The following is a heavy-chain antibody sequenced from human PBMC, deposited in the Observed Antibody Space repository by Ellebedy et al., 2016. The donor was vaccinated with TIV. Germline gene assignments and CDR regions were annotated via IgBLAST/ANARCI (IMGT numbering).Heavy chain of an antibody. D-gene: IGHD2-15*01. J-gene: IGHJ4*02. V-gene: IGHV3-21*01. CDR1: GFTLSSYS. CDR2: ISSSSSYI. Sequence: GESLKISCAASGFTLSSYSMNWVRQAPGKGLEWVSSISSSSSYIYYADSVKGRFTISRDNAKNSLYLQMNSLRAEDTAVYYCARETQLGYCRGGSCYTLDYWGQGTLVTVSS. CDR3: ARETQLGYCRGGSCYTLDY.